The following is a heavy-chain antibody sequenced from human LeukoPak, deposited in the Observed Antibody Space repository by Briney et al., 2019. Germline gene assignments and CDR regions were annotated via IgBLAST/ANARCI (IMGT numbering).Heavy chain of an antibody. D-gene: IGHD6-19*01. V-gene: IGHV3-23*01. Sequence: GSLRLSCAASGFTFSSYDMHWVRQAPGKGLEWVSAISGSGGSTYYADSVKGRFTISRDNSKNTLYLQMNSLRAEDTAVYYCAKDKYSSGWYESPFDYWGQGTLVTVSS. CDR1: GFTFSSYD. CDR3: AKDKYSSGWYESPFDY. J-gene: IGHJ4*02. CDR2: ISGSGGST.